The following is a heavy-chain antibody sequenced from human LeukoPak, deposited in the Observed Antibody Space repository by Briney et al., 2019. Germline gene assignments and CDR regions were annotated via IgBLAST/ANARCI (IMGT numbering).Heavy chain of an antibody. V-gene: IGHV4-34*01. D-gene: IGHD2-2*01. Sequence: SETLSLTCAVYGGSFSGYYWSWIRQPPGKGLEWIGEINHSGSTNYNPSLKSRVTISVGTSKNQFSLKLSSVTAADTAVYYCASSSTLFDYWGQGTLVTVSS. J-gene: IGHJ4*02. CDR2: INHSGST. CDR1: GGSFSGYY. CDR3: ASSSTLFDY.